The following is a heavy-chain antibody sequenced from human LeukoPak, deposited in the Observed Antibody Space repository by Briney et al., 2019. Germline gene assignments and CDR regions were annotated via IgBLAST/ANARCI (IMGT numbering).Heavy chain of an antibody. J-gene: IGHJ4*02. CDR3: ARYDSSGYYGY. Sequence: SSEALSLTCTVSGGSISSYYWSWIRQPPGKGLEWIGYMYYSGSTNYNPSLKSRVTISVDTSKNQFSLKLSSVTAADTAVYYCARYDSSGYYGYWGQGTLVTVSS. V-gene: IGHV4-59*01. CDR1: GGSISSYY. D-gene: IGHD3-22*01. CDR2: MYYSGST.